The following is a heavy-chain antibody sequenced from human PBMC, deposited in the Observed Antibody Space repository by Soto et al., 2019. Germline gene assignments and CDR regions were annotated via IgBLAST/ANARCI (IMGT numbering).Heavy chain of an antibody. CDR3: AAPWSSASSFHF. J-gene: IGHJ4*02. CDR1: GFTFTSSA. V-gene: IGHV1-58*01. D-gene: IGHD3-22*01. CDR2: IVVGSGNT. Sequence: PVKVSCKASGFTFTSSAVQWVRHARGQRLEWIGWIVVGSGNTNYAQKFQERVTITRDMSTSTAYMELSSLRSEDTAVYYCAAPWSSASSFHFRGQGTLGTGSS.